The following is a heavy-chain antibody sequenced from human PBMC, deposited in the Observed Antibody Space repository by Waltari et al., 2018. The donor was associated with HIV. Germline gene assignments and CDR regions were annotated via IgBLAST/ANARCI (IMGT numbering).Heavy chain of an antibody. CDR1: GFDFSSYS. J-gene: IGHJ4*02. V-gene: IGHV3-21*02. CDR3: ARLENAYNTL. CDR2: ISIGGSYV. D-gene: IGHD1-1*01. Sequence: QLVESGGGLVKPGGYLRISCAASGFDFSSYSMNWVRQAPGKGLEWVSSISIGGSYVYYADSVKGRFTISRDNARGSLYLQLNNLRAEDTAVYFCARLENAYNTLWGQGTLVSVSS.